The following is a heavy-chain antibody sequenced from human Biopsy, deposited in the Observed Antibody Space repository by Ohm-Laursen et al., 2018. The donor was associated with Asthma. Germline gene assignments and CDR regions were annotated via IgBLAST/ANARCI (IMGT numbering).Heavy chain of an antibody. D-gene: IGHD3-22*01. J-gene: IGHJ4*02. CDR3: ARGDSSNWSHCYFDY. CDR2: IYSGGTS. V-gene: IGHV3-53*01. Sequence: SLRLSCTASGFAVSRDHMFWVRQAPGKGLEWVSVIYSGGTSRTADSVRGRFTISRDYSKNTLYLQMHSLRAEDTAVYYCARGDSSNWSHCYFDYWGQGTLVTVSS. CDR1: GFAVSRDH.